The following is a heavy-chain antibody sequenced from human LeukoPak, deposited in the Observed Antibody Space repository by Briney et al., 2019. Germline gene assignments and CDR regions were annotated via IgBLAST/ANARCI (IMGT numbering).Heavy chain of an antibody. V-gene: IGHV4-30-4*08. Sequence: PSETLSLTCTVSGGSIRSGDYYWSWIRQPPGKGLEWIGYIYYSGSTYYNPSLKSRLTISVDTSKNQFSLNLSSVTAADTAMYYCARVDYGAEYFQHWGQGTLVTVSS. D-gene: IGHD3-16*01. CDR2: IYYSGST. J-gene: IGHJ1*01. CDR3: ARVDYGAEYFQH. CDR1: GGSIRSGDYY.